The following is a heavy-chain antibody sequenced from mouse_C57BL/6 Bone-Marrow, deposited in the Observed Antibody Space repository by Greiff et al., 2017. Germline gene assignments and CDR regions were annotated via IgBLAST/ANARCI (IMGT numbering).Heavy chain of an antibody. D-gene: IGHD2-3*01. V-gene: IGHV2-2*01. CDR2: IWRGGST. J-gene: IGHJ3*01. Sequence: QVQLQQSGPGLVQPSQSLSITCTVSGFSLTSYGVHWVRQSPGKGLEWLGVIWRGGSTDANAEFISSMCISKDNSTSQFFFKMNSLQADDTAIYYCARGMMVTTGAWFAYWGQGTLVTVSA. CDR1: GFSLTSYG. CDR3: ARGMMVTTGAWFAY.